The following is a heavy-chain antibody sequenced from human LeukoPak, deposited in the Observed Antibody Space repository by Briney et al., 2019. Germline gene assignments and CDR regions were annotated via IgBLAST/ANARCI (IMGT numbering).Heavy chain of an antibody. V-gene: IGHV3-64*01. CDR3: AREERGHAIDY. CDR1: GFIFSIYA. CDR2: INSNGDST. Sequence: GGSLRLSCAASGFIFSIYAMHWVRQAPGKGLEFVSAINSNGDSTYYATSVRGRFSISRDNSKNMLYLQMGSLKPEDMAVYYCAREERGHAIDYWGQGTLVTVSS. J-gene: IGHJ4*02.